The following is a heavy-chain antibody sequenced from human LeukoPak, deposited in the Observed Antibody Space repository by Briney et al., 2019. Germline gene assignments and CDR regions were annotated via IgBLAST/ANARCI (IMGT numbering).Heavy chain of an antibody. Sequence: ASVKVSCKASGYTFTSYYMHWVRQAPGQGLEWMGWINPNSGGTNYAQKFQGRVTMTRDTSISTAYMELSRLRSDDTAVYYCARDMSSTYYDFWGGYTDAFDIWGQGTMVTVSS. CDR2: INPNSGGT. CDR3: ARDMSSTYYDFWGGYTDAFDI. CDR1: GYTFTSYY. V-gene: IGHV1-2*02. D-gene: IGHD3-3*01. J-gene: IGHJ3*02.